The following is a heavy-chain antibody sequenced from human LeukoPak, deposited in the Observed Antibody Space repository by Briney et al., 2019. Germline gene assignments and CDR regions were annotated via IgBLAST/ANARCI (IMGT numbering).Heavy chain of an antibody. CDR1: GFTFSSYW. Sequence: GGSLRLSCAASGFTFSSYWMHWVRQAPGKGLVWVSRIKSDGSGTTYADSVQGRFTISRDNARNSLFLQMNSLRAEDTAVYYCARWYSGYDPKPLDYWGQGTLVTVSS. J-gene: IGHJ4*02. CDR2: IKSDGSGT. V-gene: IGHV3-74*01. CDR3: ARWYSGYDPKPLDY. D-gene: IGHD5-12*01.